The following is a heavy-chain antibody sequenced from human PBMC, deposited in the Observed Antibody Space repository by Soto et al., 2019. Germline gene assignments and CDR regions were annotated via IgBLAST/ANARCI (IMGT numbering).Heavy chain of an antibody. D-gene: IGHD5-18*01. J-gene: IGHJ4*02. CDR1: GFSFSSFA. CDR2: ISDDGASI. CDR3: ARENSVQAWLHHFDH. Sequence: GGSLRLSCEASGFSFSSFAMNWVRQAPGRGLEWVSYISDDGASIYYADSLKGRFTISRDNAKNSLSLQMNSLRAEDTAVYYCARENSVQAWLHHFDHWGLGTLVTVPS. V-gene: IGHV3-48*03.